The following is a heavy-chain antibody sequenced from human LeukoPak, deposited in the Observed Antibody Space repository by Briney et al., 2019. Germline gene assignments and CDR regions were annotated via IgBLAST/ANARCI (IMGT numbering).Heavy chain of an antibody. D-gene: IGHD3-10*01. CDR2: ISGSGGST. CDR1: GFTFSSYA. Sequence: PGGSLRLSCAASGFTFSSYAMSWVRQAPGKGLEWVSAISGSGGSTYYADSVKGRFTISRDNSKNTLYLQMNSLRAEDTAVYYCATAADVLLWFGEPGGYYFDYWGQGTLVTVSS. V-gene: IGHV3-23*01. J-gene: IGHJ4*02. CDR3: ATAADVLLWFGEPGGYYFDY.